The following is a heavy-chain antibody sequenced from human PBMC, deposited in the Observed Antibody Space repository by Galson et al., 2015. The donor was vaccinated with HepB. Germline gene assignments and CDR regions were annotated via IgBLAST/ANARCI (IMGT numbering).Heavy chain of an antibody. J-gene: IGHJ4*02. Sequence: SLRLSCAASGFTFSDYYMSWIRQAPGKGLEWVSYISSSGSTIYYADSVKGRFTISRDNAKNSLYLQMSSLRAEDTAVYYCARTDYYDSSGLFDYWGQGTLVTVSS. CDR1: GFTFSDYY. D-gene: IGHD3-22*01. CDR3: ARTDYYDSSGLFDY. V-gene: IGHV3-11*01. CDR2: ISSSGSTI.